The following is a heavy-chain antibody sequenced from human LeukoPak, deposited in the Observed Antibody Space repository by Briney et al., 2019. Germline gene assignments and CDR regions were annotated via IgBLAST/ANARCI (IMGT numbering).Heavy chain of an antibody. CDR3: AKDRALGQAGYRSGSSEYYFDY. V-gene: IGHV3-30*02. CDR1: GFTFSSYG. CDR2: IHYDGSVK. Sequence: GGSLRLSCAASGFTFSSYGMHWVRQAPGKGLEWVAFIHYDGSVKYYADSVKGRFTVSRDDSKNTLYLHMNSLRAEDTAVYYCAKDRALGQAGYRSGSSEYYFDYWGQGTLVTVSS. J-gene: IGHJ4*02. D-gene: IGHD3-10*01.